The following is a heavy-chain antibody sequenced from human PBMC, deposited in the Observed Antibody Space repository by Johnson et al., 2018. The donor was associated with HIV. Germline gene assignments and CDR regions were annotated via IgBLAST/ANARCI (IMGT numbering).Heavy chain of an antibody. D-gene: IGHD4-23*01. Sequence: VQLVESGGGLVQPGRSLRLSCAASGFTFGDYAMHWVRQRPGKGLEWVSGISGSGGSTYYADSVKGRFTISRDNSKHTLSLQMNSLRVEDTAMYYCAKARSLLDYGGFDAFDIWGQGTLVIVSS. V-gene: IGHV3-23*04. J-gene: IGHJ3*02. CDR1: GFTFGDYA. CDR2: ISGSGGST. CDR3: AKARSLLDYGGFDAFDI.